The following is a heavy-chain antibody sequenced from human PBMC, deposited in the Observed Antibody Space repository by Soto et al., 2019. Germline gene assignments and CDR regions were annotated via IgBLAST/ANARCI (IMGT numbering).Heavy chain of an antibody. V-gene: IGHV1-3*01. CDR2: INVGNGNT. J-gene: IGHJ4*02. D-gene: IGHD1-1*01. Sequence: ASVKVSCKASGNTFTNYAMHWVRQAPGQRLERMGWINVGNGNTKYSQKFHGRVTITRDTSASTAYMELSSLRSEDTAVYYCATGRNQAKAFDYWGQGTLVTVAS. CDR1: GNTFTNYA. CDR3: ATGRNQAKAFDY.